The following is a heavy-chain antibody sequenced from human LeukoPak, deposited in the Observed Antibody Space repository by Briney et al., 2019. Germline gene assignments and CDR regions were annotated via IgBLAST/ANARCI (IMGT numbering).Heavy chain of an antibody. J-gene: IGHJ5*02. CDR1: GYTFTGYY. CDR3: ARGPDTYGSGSYFEGDNWFDP. CDR2: INPNSGGT. Sequence: ASVKVSCKASGYTFTGYYMHWVRQAPGQGLEWMGWINPNSGGTNYAQKFQGWVTMTRDTSISTAYMELSRLRSDDTAVYYCARGPDTYGSGSYFEGDNWFDPWGQGTLVTVSS. D-gene: IGHD3-10*01. V-gene: IGHV1-2*04.